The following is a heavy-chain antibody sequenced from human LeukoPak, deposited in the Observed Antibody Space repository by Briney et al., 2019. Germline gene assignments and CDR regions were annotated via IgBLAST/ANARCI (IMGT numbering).Heavy chain of an antibody. CDR1: GGSFSGYY. D-gene: IGHD2-2*02. J-gene: IGHJ6*03. CDR3: AREVVVVPAAIYYYYYYMDV. Sequence: SETLSLTCAVYGGSFSGYYWSWIRQPPGKGLEWIGEINHSGSTNYNPSLKSRVTISVDTSKNQFSLKLSSVTAADTAVYYCAREVVVVPAAIYYYYYYMDVWGKGTTVTISS. CDR2: INHSGST. V-gene: IGHV4-34*01.